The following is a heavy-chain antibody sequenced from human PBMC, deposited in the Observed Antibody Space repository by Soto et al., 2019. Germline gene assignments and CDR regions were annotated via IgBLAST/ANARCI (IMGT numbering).Heavy chain of an antibody. V-gene: IGHV4-30-4*01. J-gene: IGHJ6*02. Sequence: QVQLQESGPGLVKPSQTLSLTCTVSGGSTSSADYYWSWIRQPPGKGLEWIGYIYYSGSTHYNPSLNYNPSLKSRVTISVDTSKNQFSLKVSSVTVADTAVYYCSAVPATHYYYGLDVWGQGTTVTVSS. CDR3: SAVPATHYYYGLDV. D-gene: IGHD2-2*01. CDR2: IYYSGST. CDR1: GGSTSSADYY.